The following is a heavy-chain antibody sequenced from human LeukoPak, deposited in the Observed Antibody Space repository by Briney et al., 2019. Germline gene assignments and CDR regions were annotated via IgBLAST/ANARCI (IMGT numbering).Heavy chain of an antibody. Sequence: PSETLSLTCTVSGGSISNKYWSWIRQPPGKGLEWIGYIYYSGNTNYNPSLKSRVTILVDTSKNQVSLKLSSVTAADTAVYYCARGPIRHYCSGGSCYSPFDYWGQGTLVTVSS. CDR1: GGSISNKY. CDR2: IYYSGNT. D-gene: IGHD2-15*01. CDR3: ARGPIRHYCSGGSCYSPFDY. V-gene: IGHV4-59*12. J-gene: IGHJ4*02.